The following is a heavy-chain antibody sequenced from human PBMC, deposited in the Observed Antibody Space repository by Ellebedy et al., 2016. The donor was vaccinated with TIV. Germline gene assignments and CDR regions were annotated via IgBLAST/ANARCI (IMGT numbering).Heavy chain of an antibody. V-gene: IGHV4-4*02. CDR2: IYHSGST. D-gene: IGHD6-13*01. Sequence: SETLSLXXAVSGGSISSSNWWSWVRQPPGKGLEWIGEIYHSGSTNYNPSLKSRVTISVAKSKNQFSLKLSSATAADTAVYYCARVIGAAGFYYYYYGMDVWGQGTTVTVSS. CDR3: ARVIGAAGFYYYYYGMDV. J-gene: IGHJ6*02. CDR1: GGSISSSNW.